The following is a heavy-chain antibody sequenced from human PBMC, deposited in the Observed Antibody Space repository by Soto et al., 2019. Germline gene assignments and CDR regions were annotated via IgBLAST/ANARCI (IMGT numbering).Heavy chain of an antibody. V-gene: IGHV3-48*01. CDR3: AKEFQWELHAFDI. CDR2: ISSSGTTI. D-gene: IGHD1-26*01. Sequence: GGSLRLSCEASGFIFNKYGLNWVRQAPGQGLQWVSYISSSGTTIDYADSVKGRFTISRDNAKNTLFLQMNSLRADDTAVYYCAKEFQWELHAFDIWGQGTMVTVSS. J-gene: IGHJ3*02. CDR1: GFIFNKYG.